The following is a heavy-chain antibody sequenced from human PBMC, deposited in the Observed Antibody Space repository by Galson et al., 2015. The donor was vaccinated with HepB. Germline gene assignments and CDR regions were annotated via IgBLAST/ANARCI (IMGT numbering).Heavy chain of an antibody. Sequence: SLRLSCAASRFTFSNYGMHWVRQAPGKGLEWVAGIWFDGTNKYYADSVKGRFTISRDNSKNTLYLQMNSLRAEDTAVCYCARSVYQLPPPVRFGMDVWGQGTTVTVSS. J-gene: IGHJ6*02. CDR3: ARSVYQLPPPVRFGMDV. V-gene: IGHV3-33*01. CDR2: IWFDGTNK. D-gene: IGHD2-2*01. CDR1: RFTFSNYG.